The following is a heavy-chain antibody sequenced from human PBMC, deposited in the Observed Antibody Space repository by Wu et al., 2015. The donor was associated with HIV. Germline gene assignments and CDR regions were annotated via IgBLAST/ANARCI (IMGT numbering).Heavy chain of an antibody. CDR2: MNTYNGNT. CDR3: AGRSERSSSWLLDH. Sequence: QVQLVQSGAEVKKPGASVKVSCKASGYTFTSYGISWVRQAPGQGLEWMGWMNTYNGNTNYAQKFQGRVTMTTDTSTITAYMELRSLRSDDTAVYYCAGRSERSSSWLLDHWGQGTLVTVSS. CDR1: GYTFTSYG. V-gene: IGHV1-18*01. J-gene: IGHJ4*02. D-gene: IGHD6-13*01.